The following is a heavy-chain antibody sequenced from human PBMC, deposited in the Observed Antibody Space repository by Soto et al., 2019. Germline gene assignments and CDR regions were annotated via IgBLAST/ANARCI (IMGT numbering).Heavy chain of an antibody. CDR1: GGSISSGGYS. J-gene: IGHJ6*02. D-gene: IGHD1-1*01. V-gene: IGHV4-30-2*01. CDR3: ARVLVQAPYYYYYGMDV. Sequence: PSETLSLTCAVSGGSISSGGYSWSWIRQPPGKGLEWIGCIYHSGSTYYNPSLKSRVTISVDRSKNQFSLKLSSVTAADTAVYYCARVLVQAPYYYYYGMDVWGQGTTVTVSS. CDR2: IYHSGST.